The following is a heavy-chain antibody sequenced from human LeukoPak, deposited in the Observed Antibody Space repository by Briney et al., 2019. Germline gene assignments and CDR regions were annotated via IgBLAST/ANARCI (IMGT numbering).Heavy chain of an antibody. CDR1: GGSISSSSYY. D-gene: IGHD1-7*01. V-gene: IGHV4-39*07. CDR2: IYYSGST. CDR3: ARDTQNWNFNWFDS. J-gene: IGHJ5*01. Sequence: SETLSLTCTVSGGSISSSSYYWGWIRQPPGKGLEWIGSIYYSGSTYYNPSLKSRVTISVDTSKNQFSLKLSSVTAADTAVYYCARDTQNWNFNWFDSWGQGTLVTVSS.